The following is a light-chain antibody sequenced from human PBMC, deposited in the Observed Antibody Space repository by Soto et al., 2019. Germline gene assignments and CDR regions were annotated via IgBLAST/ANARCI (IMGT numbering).Light chain of an antibody. Sequence: QSALTQPASVSGSPGQSSTISCTGTSSDIGAYNHVSWFLQYVGKAPKLIIFDVSYRPSGVSNRFSGSKSGNTASLTISGLQAEDEADYYCSSYTSSSPLWVFVGGTTLTVL. J-gene: IGLJ3*02. CDR2: DVS. V-gene: IGLV2-14*01. CDR1: SSDIGAYNH. CDR3: SSYTSSSPLWV.